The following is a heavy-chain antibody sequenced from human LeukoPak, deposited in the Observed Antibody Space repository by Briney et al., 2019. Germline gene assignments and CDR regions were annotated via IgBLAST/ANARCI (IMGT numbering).Heavy chain of an antibody. D-gene: IGHD2-2*03. J-gene: IGHJ4*02. V-gene: IGHV3-30*18. Sequence: PERSLRLSCAASGFTFSTYGMHWVRQAPGKGLEWVAVISYDGTNKYYADSVKGRFTISRDNSKNTLYLQMNSLRAEDTAVYYCAKDLGIVVVPAAIAGFDYWGQGTLVTVSS. CDR1: GFTFSTYG. CDR2: ISYDGTNK. CDR3: AKDLGIVVVPAAIAGFDY.